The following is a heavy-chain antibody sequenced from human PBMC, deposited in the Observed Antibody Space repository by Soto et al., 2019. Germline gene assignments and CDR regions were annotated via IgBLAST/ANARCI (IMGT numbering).Heavy chain of an antibody. CDR1: GFTFSDYY. CDR2: ISSSSSYT. J-gene: IGHJ4*02. CDR3: ARCHKVGATPNDY. D-gene: IGHD1-26*01. V-gene: IGHV3-11*05. Sequence: QVQLVESGGGLVKPGGSLRLSCAASGFTFSDYYMSWIRQAPGKGLEWVSYISSSSSYTNYADSVKGRFTISRDNAKNSLYLQMNSLRAEDTAVYYCARCHKVGATPNDYWGQGTLVTVSS.